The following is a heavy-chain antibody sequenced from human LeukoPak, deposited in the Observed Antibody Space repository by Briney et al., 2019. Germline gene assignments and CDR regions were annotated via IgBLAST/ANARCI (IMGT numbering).Heavy chain of an antibody. CDR3: ARRLTQYDCFDP. CDR1: GDSVSSNSVT. J-gene: IGHJ5*02. CDR2: TYYRSTWYN. D-gene: IGHD2-2*01. V-gene: IGHV6-1*01. Sequence: SQTLSLTCAISGDSVSSNSVTWNWIRQSPSRGLEWLGRTYYRSTWYNDYAVSVRGRITVNPDTSKNQCSLHLNSVTPEDTAVYYCARRLTQYDCFDPWGQGILVTVSS.